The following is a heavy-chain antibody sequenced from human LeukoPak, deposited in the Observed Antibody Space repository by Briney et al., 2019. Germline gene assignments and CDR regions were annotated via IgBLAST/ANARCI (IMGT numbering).Heavy chain of an antibody. CDR3: ARGGLGIGDFDI. V-gene: IGHV3-33*01. CDR1: GFTFSSYG. J-gene: IGHJ3*02. Sequence: GGSLRLSCAASGFTFSSYGMQWVRQAPGRGLGWVAVIWYDGSNKYYADSVKGRFTISRDNSKNTLYLQMNSLRAEDTAVYYCARGGLGIGDFDIWGQGTMVTVSS. CDR2: IWYDGSNK. D-gene: IGHD7-27*01.